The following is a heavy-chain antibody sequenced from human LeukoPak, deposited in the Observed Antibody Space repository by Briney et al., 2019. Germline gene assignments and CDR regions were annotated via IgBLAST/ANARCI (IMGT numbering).Heavy chain of an antibody. D-gene: IGHD5-24*01. J-gene: IGHJ4*02. CDR1: GFTFSNYA. V-gene: IGHV3-23*01. CDR2: IHYSGGST. CDR3: AKVIREVDMSYDY. Sequence: GGSLRLSCAASGFTFSNYALSWVRQAPGRGLEWVSAIHYSGGSTYYADSVKGRFTISRDNSKNTLYLQMNSLRAEDTAVYYCAKVIREVDMSYDYWGQGALVTVSS.